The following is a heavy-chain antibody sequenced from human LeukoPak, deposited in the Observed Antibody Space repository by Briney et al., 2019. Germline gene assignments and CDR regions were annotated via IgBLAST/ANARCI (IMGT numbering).Heavy chain of an antibody. CDR2: IYYSGST. D-gene: IGHD6-19*01. CDR3: AREEGSSGWYRLFDY. J-gene: IGHJ4*02. CDR1: GGSVSSGSYY. Sequence: SETLSLTCTVSGGSVSSGSYYWSWIRQPPGKGQEWIGYIYYSGSTNYNPSLKSRVTISVDTSKNQFSLKLSSVTAADTAVYYCAREEGSSGWYRLFDYWGQGTLVTVSS. V-gene: IGHV4-61*01.